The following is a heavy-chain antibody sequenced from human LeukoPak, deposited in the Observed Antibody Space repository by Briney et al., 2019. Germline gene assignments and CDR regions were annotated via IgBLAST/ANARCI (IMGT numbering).Heavy chain of an antibody. J-gene: IGHJ5*02. Sequence: SETLSLTCTVSGGSISNYYWSWIRQPPGKGLEWIGYIYYSGSTNYNPSLKSRVTISVDTSKNQFSLKLSSVTAADTAVYYCAATPPNYYGSGGFDPWGQGTLVTVSS. CDR2: IYYSGST. CDR1: GGSISNYY. V-gene: IGHV4-59*08. CDR3: AATPPNYYGSGGFDP. D-gene: IGHD3-10*01.